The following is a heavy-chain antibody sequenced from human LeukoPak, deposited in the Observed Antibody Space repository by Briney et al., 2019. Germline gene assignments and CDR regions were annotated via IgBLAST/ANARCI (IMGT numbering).Heavy chain of an antibody. Sequence: SETLSLTCTVSGGSISSSSYYWGWIRQPPGKGLEWIGSFYYSGSTYYNPSLKSRVTISVDTSKNQFSLKLSSVTAADTAVYYCARHEVNGIIVSWGQGTLVTVSS. CDR3: ARHEVNGIIVS. CDR1: GGSISSSSYY. V-gene: IGHV4-39*01. D-gene: IGHD1-14*01. J-gene: IGHJ4*02. CDR2: FYYSGST.